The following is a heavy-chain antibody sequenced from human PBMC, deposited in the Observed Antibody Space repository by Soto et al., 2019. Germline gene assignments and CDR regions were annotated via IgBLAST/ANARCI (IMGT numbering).Heavy chain of an antibody. V-gene: IGHV3-30*18. J-gene: IGHJ4*02. CDR2: ILYDGSNK. CDR3: AKDPYSSSSTIDY. D-gene: IGHD6-6*01. CDR1: GFTFSSYG. Sequence: QVQLVESGGGVVQPGRSLRLSCAASGFTFSSYGMHWVRQAPGEGLEWVAVILYDGSNKYYADSVKGRFTISRDNSKNTLYLQMNSLRAEDTAVYYCAKDPYSSSSTIDYWGQGTLVTVSS.